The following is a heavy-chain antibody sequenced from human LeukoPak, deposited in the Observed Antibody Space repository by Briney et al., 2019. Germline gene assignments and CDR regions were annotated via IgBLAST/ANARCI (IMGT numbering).Heavy chain of an antibody. CDR2: IKEDGSEK. D-gene: IGHD2-15*01. J-gene: IGHJ4*02. Sequence: PGGSLILSCAASGFTFSTYWMTWGRHAPGKGLEGVANIKEDGSEKYYVDSVKGRFTISRDNAKNSLYLQMNTLRAEDTAVYYCTRDTGCSGGTCYSFYDSWGQGTLVTVSS. CDR1: GFTFSTYW. CDR3: TRDTGCSGGTCYSFYDS. V-gene: IGHV3-7*01.